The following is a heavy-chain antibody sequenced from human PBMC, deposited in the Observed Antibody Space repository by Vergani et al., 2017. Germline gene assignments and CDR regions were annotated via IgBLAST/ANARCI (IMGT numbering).Heavy chain of an antibody. D-gene: IGHD5-18*01. J-gene: IGHJ6*02. CDR1: GFTFINDW. CDR3: AKDLAPGYSHGYNGMDV. CDR2: IQYDASDP. V-gene: IGHV3-30*02. Sequence: VQLVESGGGLVKPGGSLRLSCAASGFTFINDWMTWVRQVPGKGLEWVAYIQYDASDPNYADSVKGRFTVSRDSSKNTLFLQMNSLRPEDTAVYYCAKDLAPGYSHGYNGMDVWGQGTTVTVSS.